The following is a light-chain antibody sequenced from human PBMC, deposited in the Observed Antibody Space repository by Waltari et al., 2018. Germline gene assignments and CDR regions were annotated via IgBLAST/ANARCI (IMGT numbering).Light chain of an antibody. CDR3: QQYYSYLT. J-gene: IGKJ2*01. V-gene: IGKV1-8*01. Sequence: AIRITQSPSSLSASTGDRVTITCRASQGISSYLAWYQQKPGKAPNLLIYAASTLQSGVPSRFSGSGSGKYFTLTISCLQSEDFATYCCQQYYSYLTFGQGTKLEIK. CDR1: QGISSY. CDR2: AAS.